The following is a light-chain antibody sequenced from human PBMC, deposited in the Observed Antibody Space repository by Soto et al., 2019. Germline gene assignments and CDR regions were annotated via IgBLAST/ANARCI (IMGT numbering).Light chain of an antibody. J-gene: IGKJ1*01. CDR1: QSVSNNY. CDR3: QHYGSSGT. Sequence: EIVLTQSPGTLSLSPGERATLSCRASQSVSNNYLAWYKQKPGQAPRILIYGASNRATGIPDRFSGIGSGTDFTLTVRRLEPEDFAVDDCQHYGSSGTVGQGTKVDIK. V-gene: IGKV3-20*01. CDR2: GAS.